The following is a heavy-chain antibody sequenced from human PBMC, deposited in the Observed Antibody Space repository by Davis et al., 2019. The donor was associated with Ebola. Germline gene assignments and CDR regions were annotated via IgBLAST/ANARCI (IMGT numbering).Heavy chain of an antibody. CDR3: ARGVAAAALRLNY. CDR2: IMHSGST. D-gene: IGHD6-13*01. V-gene: IGHV4-34*01. Sequence: SETLSLTCAVYGGSFGGYYWSWIRQPPGKGLEWIGEIMHSGSTNYNPSLKSRVTMSVDTSKNQFSLQLNSVIPEDTAVYYCARGVAAAALRLNYWGQGTLVTVSS. CDR1: GGSFGGYY. J-gene: IGHJ4*02.